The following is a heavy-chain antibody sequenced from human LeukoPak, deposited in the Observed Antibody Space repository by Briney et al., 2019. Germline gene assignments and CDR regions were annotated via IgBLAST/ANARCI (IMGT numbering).Heavy chain of an antibody. CDR1: GFSLTSYE. Sequence: PGGSLILSCAASGFSLTSYEMNWVRQTPGRGLEWVSHFSSGGNTEYYADSVRGRFSMSRDNAKNSLYLEMNSLRAEDTAVYYCARDTVNGPFVISLDYWGQGALVTVSS. CDR3: ARDTVNGPFVISLDY. V-gene: IGHV3-48*03. D-gene: IGHD2-8*01. CDR2: FSSGGNTE. J-gene: IGHJ4*02.